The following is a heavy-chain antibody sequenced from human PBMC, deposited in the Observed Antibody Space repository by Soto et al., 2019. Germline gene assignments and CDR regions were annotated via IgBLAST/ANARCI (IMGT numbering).Heavy chain of an antibody. CDR3: ARAFFYQGSDSRGYSFGAFDV. CDR2: ISAHTGSS. Sequence: QVQLVQSGAEVKKPGASVKVSCKASGYTFTSPGMSWVRQAPGPGIEWMGWISAHTGSSEYAQRFQGRVTMTIDRSTSTAYMELRSLRSDDTAVYYCARAFFYQGSDSRGYSFGAFDVWGPGTLVTVAS. V-gene: IGHV1-18*01. D-gene: IGHD3-22*01. J-gene: IGHJ3*01. CDR1: GYTFTSPG.